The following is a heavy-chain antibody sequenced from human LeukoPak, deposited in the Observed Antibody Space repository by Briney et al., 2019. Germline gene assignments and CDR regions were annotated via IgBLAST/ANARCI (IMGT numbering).Heavy chain of an antibody. V-gene: IGHV3-48*02. CDR3: ARAVLGYSWVYDY. D-gene: IGHD5-18*01. CDR2: ISSGSGTM. Sequence: GGALRLSCAASGFTFNNYIMTWVRQGPGRGLGWVSYISSGSGTMYYADSVKGRFTISRDNAKKSLYLQMNSLRDEDTAVYYCARAVLGYSWVYDYWGQGTLVTVSS. CDR1: GFTFNNYI. J-gene: IGHJ4*02.